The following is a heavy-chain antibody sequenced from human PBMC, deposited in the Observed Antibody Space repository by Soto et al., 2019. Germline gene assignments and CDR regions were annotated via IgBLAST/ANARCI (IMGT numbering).Heavy chain of an antibody. V-gene: IGHV3-74*01. D-gene: IGHD6-19*01. CDR2: INSDGSST. CDR1: GFTFSSYW. Sequence: GGSLRLSCGASGFTFSSYWMHWVRQAPGKGLVWVSRINSDGSSTSYADSVKGRFTISRDNAKNTLYLQMNSLRAEDTAVYYCARAVADDYYYYYMDVWGKGTKVTVSS. CDR3: ARAVADDYYYYYMDV. J-gene: IGHJ6*03.